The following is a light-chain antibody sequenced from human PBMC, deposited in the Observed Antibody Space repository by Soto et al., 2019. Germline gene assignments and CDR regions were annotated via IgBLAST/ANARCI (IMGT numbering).Light chain of an antibody. CDR3: QQYGSSPTT. J-gene: IGKJ1*01. V-gene: IGKV3-20*01. CDR2: ATS. CDR1: QSVSSNY. Sequence: EIVLTQSPGTLSLSPGERATLSCRASQSVSSNYLAWFQQKPGQVPRLHIYATSSRATGIPDRFSGGGSGTDFTLTIDNLEPEDFAVYFCQQYGSSPTTFGQGTKVDIK.